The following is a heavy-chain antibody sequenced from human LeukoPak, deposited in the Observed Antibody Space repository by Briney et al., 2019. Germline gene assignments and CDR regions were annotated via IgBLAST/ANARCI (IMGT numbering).Heavy chain of an antibody. J-gene: IGHJ6*02. D-gene: IGHD3-10*01. Sequence: GGSLRLSCAASGFTFSSYGMYWVRQAPGKGLEWVAVISYDGGKIYYAESVKGRFIISRDNSENTLYLQMNSLGAEDTAVYYCAREPHGWVSYYNTYYFYGMDVWGQGTTVTVSS. CDR3: AREPHGWVSYYNTYYFYGMDV. V-gene: IGHV3-30*03. CDR2: ISYDGGKI. CDR1: GFTFSSYG.